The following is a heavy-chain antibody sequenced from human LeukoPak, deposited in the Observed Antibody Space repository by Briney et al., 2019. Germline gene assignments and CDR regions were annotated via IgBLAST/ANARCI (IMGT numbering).Heavy chain of an antibody. CDR3: ARDNHSSSWIRLNYYYYMDV. J-gene: IGHJ6*03. CDR2: INPNSGGT. CDR1: GYTFTSYY. V-gene: IGHV1-2*02. Sequence: ASVKVSCKASGYTFTSYYMHWVRQAPGQGLEWMGWINPNSGGTNYAQKFQGRVTMTRDTSISTAYMELSRLRSDDTAVYYCARDNHSSSWIRLNYYYYMDVWGKGTTVTVSS. D-gene: IGHD6-13*01.